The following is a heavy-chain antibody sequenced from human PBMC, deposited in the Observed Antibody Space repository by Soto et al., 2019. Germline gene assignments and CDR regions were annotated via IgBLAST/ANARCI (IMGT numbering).Heavy chain of an antibody. J-gene: IGHJ4*02. CDR2: IYPGATDT. V-gene: IGHV5-51*01. Sequence: AESMKVSCQGSGYCFTSSWIGWVGPMPGKGLEWMGIIYPGATDTKYSPSFQDQVTISADKSISTAYLHWSSLKASDTAMYYCTRQGYSYGYVYWGQGTLVTVSS. D-gene: IGHD5-18*01. CDR1: GYCFTSSW. CDR3: TRQGYSYGYVY.